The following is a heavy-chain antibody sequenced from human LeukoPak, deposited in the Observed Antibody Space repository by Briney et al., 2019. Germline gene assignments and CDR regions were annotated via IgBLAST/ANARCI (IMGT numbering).Heavy chain of an antibody. CDR2: INPNSGGT. CDR3: ARIQSGYSYGLGRAFDI. D-gene: IGHD5-18*01. CDR1: GYTFTGYY. Sequence: ASVKVSCKASGYTFTGYYMHWVRQAPGQGLEWMGWINPNSGGTNYAQKVQGRVTMTRDTSIITAYMELSRLRSDDTAVYYCARIQSGYSYGLGRAFDIWGQGTMVTVSS. V-gene: IGHV1-2*02. J-gene: IGHJ3*02.